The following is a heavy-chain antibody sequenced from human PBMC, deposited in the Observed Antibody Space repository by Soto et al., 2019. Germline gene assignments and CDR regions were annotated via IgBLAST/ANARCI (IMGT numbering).Heavy chain of an antibody. Sequence: GGSLRLSCAASGFTFSSYGMHWVRQAPGKGLEWVAVISYDGSNKYYADSVKGRFTISRDNSKNTLYLQMNSLRAEDTAVYYCAKGSNYYYGMDVWGQGTTVTVSS. J-gene: IGHJ6*02. CDR2: ISYDGSNK. V-gene: IGHV3-30*18. CDR3: AKGSNYYYGMDV. CDR1: GFTFSSYG.